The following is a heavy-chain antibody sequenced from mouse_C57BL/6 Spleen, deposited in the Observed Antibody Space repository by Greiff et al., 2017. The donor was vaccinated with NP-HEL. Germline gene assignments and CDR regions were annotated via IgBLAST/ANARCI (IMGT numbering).Heavy chain of an antibody. CDR3: ARSGSHFRTAAFAY. V-gene: IGHV1-53*01. CDR1: GYTFTSYW. CDR2: INPSNGGT. D-gene: IGHD3-1*01. J-gene: IGHJ3*01. Sequence: QAQLQQPGTELVKPGASVKLSCKASGYTFTSYWMHWVKQRPGQGLEWIGNINPSNGGTNYNEKFKSKATLTVDKSSSTAYMQLSSLTSEDSAVYYCARSGSHFRTAAFAYWGQGTLVTVSA.